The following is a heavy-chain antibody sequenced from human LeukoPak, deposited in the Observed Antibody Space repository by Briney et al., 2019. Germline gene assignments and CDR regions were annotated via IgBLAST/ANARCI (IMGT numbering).Heavy chain of an antibody. D-gene: IGHD3-10*01. CDR3: ARTLLLWFGYGMDV. J-gene: IGHJ6*02. V-gene: IGHV3-21*01. Sequence: GTLSLTCAVSGGSISSSNWWSWVRQAPGKGLEWVSSISSSSSYIYYADSVKGRFTISRDNAKNSLYLQMNSLRAEDTAVYYCARTLLLWFGYGMDVWGQGTTVTVSS. CDR1: GGSISSSN. CDR2: ISSSSSYI.